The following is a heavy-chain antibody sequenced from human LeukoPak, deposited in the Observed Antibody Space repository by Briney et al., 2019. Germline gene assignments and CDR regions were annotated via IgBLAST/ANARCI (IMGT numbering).Heavy chain of an antibody. CDR2: IYYSGST. CDR3: ARHEGGYNSFDY. Sequence: AETLSLTCAVYGGSFRGYYWSWIRQPPGKGLEWIGYIYYSGSTNYNPSLKSRVTISVDTSKNQFSLKLSSVTAADTAVYYCARHEGGYNSFDYWGQGTLVTVSS. J-gene: IGHJ4*02. V-gene: IGHV4-59*08. CDR1: GGSFRGYY. D-gene: IGHD5-24*01.